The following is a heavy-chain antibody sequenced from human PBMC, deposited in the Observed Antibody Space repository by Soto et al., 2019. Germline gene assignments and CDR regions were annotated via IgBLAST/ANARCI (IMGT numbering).Heavy chain of an antibody. V-gene: IGHV1-58*01. J-gene: IGHJ4*02. CDR1: GFTFTSSA. CDR2: IVVGSGNT. D-gene: IGHD3-22*01. CDR3: AADKIRAYYYDSSGYYY. Sequence: ASVKVSCKASGFTFTSSAVQWVRQARGQRLEWIGWIVVGSGNTNYAQKFQERVTITRDMSTSTAYMELSSLRSEDTAVYYRAADKIRAYYYDSSGYYYWGQGTLVTVS.